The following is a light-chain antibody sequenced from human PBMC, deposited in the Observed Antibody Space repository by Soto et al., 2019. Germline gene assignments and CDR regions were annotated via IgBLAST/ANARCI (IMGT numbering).Light chain of an antibody. CDR3: QQYFSYPLT. CDR2: ATS. Sequence: AIRMTQSPSSFSASTGDRVTITCRASQGISSSLAWYQQKPGKAPKLLIYATSTLQSGVPSRFSGSGSGTDFTLTISWLQSEDFATYYCQQYFSYPLTFGPGTNLDLK. J-gene: IGKJ2*01. CDR1: QGISSS. V-gene: IGKV1-8*01.